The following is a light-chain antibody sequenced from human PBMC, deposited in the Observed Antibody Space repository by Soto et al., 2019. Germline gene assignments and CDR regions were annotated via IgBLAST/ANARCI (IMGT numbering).Light chain of an antibody. V-gene: IGLV4-69*01. CDR2: LNSDGSH. J-gene: IGLJ3*02. CDR3: QTWGTGIAV. Sequence: QSVLTQSPSASASLGASVKFTCTLSSGHSSGAIAWHQQQPEKGPRFLMKLNSDGSHTKGDGIPDRFSGSSSGAERYLTISSLQSEDEADYSCQTWGTGIAVFGGGTKLTVL. CDR1: SGHSSGA.